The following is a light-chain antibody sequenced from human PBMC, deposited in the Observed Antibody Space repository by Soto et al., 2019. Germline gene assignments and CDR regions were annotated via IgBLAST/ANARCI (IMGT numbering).Light chain of an antibody. CDR3: QQYNSYPWT. CDR2: DAS. Sequence: DIQMTQSPSTLSASVGDIVTNTCRASQSISSWLAWYQQKPGKAPKLLIYDASSLESGVPSRFSGSGSGTEFTLTISSLQPDDFATYYCQQYNSYPWTFGQGTKVEIK. CDR1: QSISSW. J-gene: IGKJ1*01. V-gene: IGKV1-5*01.